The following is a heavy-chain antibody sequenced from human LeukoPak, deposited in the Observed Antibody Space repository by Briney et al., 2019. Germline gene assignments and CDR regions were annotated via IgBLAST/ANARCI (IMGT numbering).Heavy chain of an antibody. Sequence: PSETLSLTCTVSGGSISSGGYYWSWIRQHPGKGLEWIGDIYYSGSSYYNPSLKSRVTISVDTSKNQFSLKLTSVTAADTAVYYCASGRSSGWTNYYYYGMDVWGQGTTVTVSS. CDR2: IYYSGSS. J-gene: IGHJ6*02. CDR1: GGSISSGGYY. V-gene: IGHV4-31*03. CDR3: ASGRSSGWTNYYYYGMDV. D-gene: IGHD6-19*01.